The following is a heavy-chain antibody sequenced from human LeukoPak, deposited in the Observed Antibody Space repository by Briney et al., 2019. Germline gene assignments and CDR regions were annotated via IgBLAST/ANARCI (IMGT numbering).Heavy chain of an antibody. V-gene: IGHV1-2*02. CDR2: INPNSGGT. CDR3: ARGARSSGPFDY. D-gene: IGHD3-22*01. J-gene: IGHJ4*02. Sequence: GASVKVSCKASGYAFTGYYMHWVRQAPGQGLEWMGWINPNSGGTNCAQRFQGRVTMTRDTSISTAYMELSRLRSDDTAVYYCARGARSSGPFDYWGQGTLVTVSS. CDR1: GYAFTGYY.